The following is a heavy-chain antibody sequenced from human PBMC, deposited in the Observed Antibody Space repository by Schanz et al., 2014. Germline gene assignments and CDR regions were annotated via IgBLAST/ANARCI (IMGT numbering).Heavy chain of an antibody. J-gene: IGHJ3*02. CDR2: ISGSGGST. CDR1: GFTFSAYG. D-gene: IGHD3-10*01. CDR3: ARGIITMVRGGDVGAFDN. V-gene: IGHV3-NL1*01. Sequence: QVQLVESGGGVVQPGRSLRLSCAASGFTFSAYGMHWVRQAPGKGLEWVSGISGSGGSTYDADTVKGRFTISRDNGKKSLYLQMDSLRAEDTAVYYCARGIITMVRGGDVGAFDNWGQGTMVTVSS.